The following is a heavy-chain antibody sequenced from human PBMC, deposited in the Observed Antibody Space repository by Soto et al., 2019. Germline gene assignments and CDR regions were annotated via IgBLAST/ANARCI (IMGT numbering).Heavy chain of an antibody. CDR2: IYSGGST. Sequence: EVQLVESGGGLIQPGGSLRLSCAASGFTVSSNYMSWVRQAPGKGLEWVSVIYSGGSTYYADSVKGRFTISRDNSKYTLYLQVNSLRAEATAVYYCARNYDSTAGGAFDIWGQGTMVTVSS. CDR1: GFTVSSNY. CDR3: ARNYDSTAGGAFDI. V-gene: IGHV3-53*01. J-gene: IGHJ3*02. D-gene: IGHD3-22*01.